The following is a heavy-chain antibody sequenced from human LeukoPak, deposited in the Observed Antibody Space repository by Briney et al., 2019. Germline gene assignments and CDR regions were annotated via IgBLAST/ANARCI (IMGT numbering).Heavy chain of an antibody. CDR3: ARNVGEYSSGYYPPPYYYYYGMDV. D-gene: IGHD3-22*01. V-gene: IGHV4-34*01. Sequence: PSETLSLTCAVYGGSFSGYYWSWIRQPPGKGLEWIGEINHSGSTNYNPSLKSRVTISVDTSKNQFSLKLSSVTAADTAVYYCARNVGEYSSGYYPPPYYYYYGMDVWGQGTTVTVSS. CDR2: INHSGST. J-gene: IGHJ6*02. CDR1: GGSFSGYY.